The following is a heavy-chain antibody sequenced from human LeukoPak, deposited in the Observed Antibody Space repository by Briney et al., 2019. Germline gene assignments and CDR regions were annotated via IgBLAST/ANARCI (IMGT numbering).Heavy chain of an antibody. Sequence: HPGGSLRLSCAAWGFTLRLCDVMGVRRPTGKGVEGGIDISGSGGHIYYADSVKVRFTISRYNSKSTLYLQMNSLRVEDTAIYYCAKNMRDGWAFYEYWGQGIVVTVSS. V-gene: IGHV3-23*01. CDR3: AKNMRDGWAFYEY. CDR1: GFTLRLCD. D-gene: IGHD5-24*01. CDR2: ISGSGGHI. J-gene: IGHJ4*02.